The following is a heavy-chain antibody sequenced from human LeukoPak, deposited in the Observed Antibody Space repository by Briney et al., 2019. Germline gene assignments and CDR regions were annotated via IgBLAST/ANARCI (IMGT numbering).Heavy chain of an antibody. J-gene: IGHJ4*02. CDR3: AREGDILTGYYPDY. V-gene: IGHV1-24*01. CDR2: FDPEDGET. CDR1: GYTLTELS. D-gene: IGHD3-9*01. Sequence: ASVKVSCKVSGYTLTELSMHWVRPAPGKGLEWMGGFDPEDGETIYAQKFQGRVTMTEDTSTSTAYMELRSLRSDDTAVYYCAREGDILTGYYPDYWGQGTLVTVSS.